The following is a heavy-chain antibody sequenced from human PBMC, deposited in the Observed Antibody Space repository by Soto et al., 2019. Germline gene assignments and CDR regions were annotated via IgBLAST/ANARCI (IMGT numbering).Heavy chain of an antibody. CDR3: TREVNSDAVSDAFNI. J-gene: IGHJ3*02. CDR2: IDYIGRT. D-gene: IGHD2-8*01. CDR1: GGSISSDNYF. Sequence: QVQLQESGPGLVTPSQTLFLTCTVSGGSISSDNYFWSWIRQHPGKGMEWIGYIDYIGRTYYKPTLKIRVPTSVDTSKNQYSLRLSFVTVADTATYYCTREVNSDAVSDAFNIWGQGTVVSDSS. V-gene: IGHV4-31*03.